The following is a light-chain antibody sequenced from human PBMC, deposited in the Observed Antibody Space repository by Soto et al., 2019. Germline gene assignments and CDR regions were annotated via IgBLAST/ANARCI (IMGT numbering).Light chain of an antibody. V-gene: IGKV1-5*01. CDR2: DVS. J-gene: IGKJ1*01. CDR3: QQYNSYPFT. CDR1: QSISNW. Sequence: DIQMTQSPSTLSASVGDRVTITCRASQSISNWLAWYQQKPGKAPKLLIYDVSRLESGVPSRFSGSGSGTEFTLTIISLQPDDFATYYCQQYNSYPFTFGQGTKVEIK.